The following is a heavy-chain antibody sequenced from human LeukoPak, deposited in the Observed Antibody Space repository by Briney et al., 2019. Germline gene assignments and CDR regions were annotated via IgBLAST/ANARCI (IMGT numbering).Heavy chain of an antibody. V-gene: IGHV1-18*01. CDR1: GYIFTSYG. D-gene: IGHD3-22*01. J-gene: IGHJ4*02. CDR3: ARDPGIYYHDSSGRFDY. Sequence: ASVKVSCKASGYIFTSYGISWVRQAPGQGLEWMGWLSPYNGNTYYAQRLQGRVTMITDTSTSTVYMELRSLRSDDTAVYYCARDPGIYYHDSSGRFDYWGQGTLVTVSS. CDR2: LSPYNGNT.